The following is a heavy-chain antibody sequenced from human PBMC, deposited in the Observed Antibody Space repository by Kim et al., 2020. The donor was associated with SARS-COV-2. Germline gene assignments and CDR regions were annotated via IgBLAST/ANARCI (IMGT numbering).Heavy chain of an antibody. CDR1: GFTFSSYW. D-gene: IGHD3-9*01. CDR3: TTGNFDWLLFFDY. Sequence: GGSLRLSCAASGFTFSSYWMSWVRQAPGKGLEWVANIKQDGSEKYYVDSVKGRFTISRDNAKNSLYLQMNSLRAEDTAVYYCTTGNFDWLLFFDYWGQGTLVTVSS. J-gene: IGHJ4*02. CDR2: IKQDGSEK. V-gene: IGHV3-7*01.